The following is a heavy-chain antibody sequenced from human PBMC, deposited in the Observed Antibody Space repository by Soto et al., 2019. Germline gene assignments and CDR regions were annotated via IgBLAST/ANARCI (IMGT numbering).Heavy chain of an antibody. CDR3: ALRERYSGSPGWFDS. CDR1: GASINNFAYY. CDR2: VYYNENT. V-gene: IGHV4-39*01. J-gene: IGHJ5*01. D-gene: IGHD1-26*01. Sequence: SETLSLTCSVSGASINNFAYYWGWIRQPPGKGLEWIGTVYYNENTYYNPSLKSRVAISVDTAKNQFSLNLRSVTAADTAIYFCALRERYSGSPGWFDSSGQGTRVTVSS.